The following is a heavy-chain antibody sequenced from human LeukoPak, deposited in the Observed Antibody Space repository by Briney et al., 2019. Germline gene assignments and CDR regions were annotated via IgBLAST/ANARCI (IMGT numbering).Heavy chain of an antibody. D-gene: IGHD6-19*01. CDR2: IYYSGYT. CDR1: GGSISSNSHY. V-gene: IGHV4-39*02. J-gene: IGHJ6*02. CDR3: ASLSCTSSSCTHSGFYHYGLDV. Sequence: SETLSLTCSVAGGSISSNSHYWGWVRQPPGKGLQWIGSIYYSGYTYHNPSLKSRVTISVDTSENHFSLRLSSVTAADTAVYYCASLSCTSSSCTHSGFYHYGLDVWGQGTTVVVSS.